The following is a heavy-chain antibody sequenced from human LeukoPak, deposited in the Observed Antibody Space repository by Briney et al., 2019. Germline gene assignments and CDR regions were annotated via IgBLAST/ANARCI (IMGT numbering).Heavy chain of an antibody. CDR3: ATERAYSSSYDAFDI. D-gene: IGHD6-13*01. V-gene: IGHV1-69*04. CDR2: IIPILGIA. J-gene: IGHJ3*02. CDR1: GGTFSSYT. Sequence: ASVKVSCKASGGTFSSYTISWVRQAPGQGLEWMGRIIPILGIANYAQKFQGRVTMTEDTSTDTAYMELSSLRSEDTAVYYCATERAYSSSYDAFDIWGQGTMVTVSS.